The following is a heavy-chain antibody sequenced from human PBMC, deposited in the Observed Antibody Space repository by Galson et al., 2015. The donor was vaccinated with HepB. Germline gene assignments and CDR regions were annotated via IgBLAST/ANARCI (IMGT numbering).Heavy chain of an antibody. J-gene: IGHJ6*02. Sequence: SLRLSCAASGFTFSYSAMHWVRQAPGKGLEWVTVISDDGSNKNYADSVRGRFTISRDNSKNTLYLQMNSLRAEDTAVYYCVRGQGGGPRAYHYYGMDVWGQGTTVTVSS. CDR2: ISDDGSNK. V-gene: IGHV3-30*04. D-gene: IGHD3-16*01. CDR3: VRGQGGGPRAYHYYGMDV. CDR1: GFTFSYSA.